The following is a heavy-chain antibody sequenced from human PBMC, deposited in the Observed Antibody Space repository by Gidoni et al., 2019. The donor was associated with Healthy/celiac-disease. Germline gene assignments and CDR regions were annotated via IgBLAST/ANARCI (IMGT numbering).Heavy chain of an antibody. CDR3: AGIQLWFGVQYYFDY. J-gene: IGHJ4*02. V-gene: IGHV4-39*01. CDR1: GGSISRSSYY. Sequence: QLQLQESGPGLVKPSETLSLTCTVSGGSISRSSYYWGWIRQPPGKGLEWIGSIYYSGSTYYNPSLKSRVTISVDTSKNQFSLKLSSVTAADTAVYYCAGIQLWFGVQYYFDYWGQGTLVTVSS. D-gene: IGHD5-18*01. CDR2: IYYSGST.